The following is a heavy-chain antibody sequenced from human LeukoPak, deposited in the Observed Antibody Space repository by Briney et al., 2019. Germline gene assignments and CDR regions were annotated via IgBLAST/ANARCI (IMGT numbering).Heavy chain of an antibody. Sequence: SETLSLTCSVSDDSITMYYWTWIRQPPGKGLEWIGSIYYSGSTYYNPSLKSRVTISVDTSKNQFSLKLSSVTAADTAVYYCARAPPNWGSPYYFDYWGQGTLVTVSS. CDR1: DDSITMYY. D-gene: IGHD7-27*01. J-gene: IGHJ4*02. CDR3: ARAPPNWGSPYYFDY. CDR2: IYYSGST. V-gene: IGHV4-39*07.